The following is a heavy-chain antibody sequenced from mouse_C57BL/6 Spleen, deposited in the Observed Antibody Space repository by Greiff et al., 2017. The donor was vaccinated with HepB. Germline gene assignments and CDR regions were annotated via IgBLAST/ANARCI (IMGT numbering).Heavy chain of an antibody. J-gene: IGHJ2*01. CDR1: GYAFSSSW. V-gene: IGHV1-82*01. Sequence: QVQLQQSGPELVKPGASVKISCKASGYAFSSSWMNWVKQRPGKGLEWIGRIYPGDGDTNYNGKFKGKATLTADKSSSTAYMQLSSLTSEDSAVYFWAIYSNYFIDYWGQGTTLTVSS. CDR2: IYPGDGDT. CDR3: AIYSNYFIDY. D-gene: IGHD2-5*01.